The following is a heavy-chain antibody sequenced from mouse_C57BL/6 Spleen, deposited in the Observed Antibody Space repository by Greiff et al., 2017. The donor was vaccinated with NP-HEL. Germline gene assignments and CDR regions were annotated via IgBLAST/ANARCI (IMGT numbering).Heavy chain of an antibody. Sequence: VKLLQPGAELVRPGSSVKLSCKASGYTFTSYWMDWVKQRPGQGLEWIGNIYPSDSETHYNQKFKDKATLTVDKSSSTAYMQLSSLTSEDSAVYYCARRWLLHAMDYWGQGTSVTVSS. CDR3: ARRWLLHAMDY. J-gene: IGHJ4*01. CDR2: IYPSDSET. D-gene: IGHD2-3*01. CDR1: GYTFTSYW. V-gene: IGHV1-61*01.